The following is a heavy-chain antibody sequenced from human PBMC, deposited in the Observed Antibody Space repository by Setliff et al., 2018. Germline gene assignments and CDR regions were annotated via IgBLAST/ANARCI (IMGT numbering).Heavy chain of an antibody. J-gene: IGHJ4*02. V-gene: IGHV3-33*01. CDR2: IWHDGTNK. D-gene: IGHD3-3*01. CDR1: GLTLINNG. Sequence: LRLSCAASGLTLINNGFHWVRQAPGKGLEWVAIIWHDGTNKYYADSVKGRFDISRDSSKNTVYLQMNSLTAEDTAMYYCATLSKDLNYWGQGTLVTVSS. CDR3: ATLSKDLNY.